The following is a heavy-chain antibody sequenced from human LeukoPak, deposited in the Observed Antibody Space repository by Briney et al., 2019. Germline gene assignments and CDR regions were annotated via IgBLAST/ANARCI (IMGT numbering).Heavy chain of an antibody. CDR1: GGSISSYY. Sequence: PSETLSLTCTVSGGSISSYYWSWIRQPPGKGLEWIGFVYYTGSTNYSPFLKSRVTISVDTSKNQFSLKLRSVTAADTAVYYCARISSSNWYNERGAFDVWGQGTMVTVSS. V-gene: IGHV4-59*01. J-gene: IGHJ3*01. CDR3: ARISSSNWYNERGAFDV. CDR2: VYYTGST. D-gene: IGHD6-13*01.